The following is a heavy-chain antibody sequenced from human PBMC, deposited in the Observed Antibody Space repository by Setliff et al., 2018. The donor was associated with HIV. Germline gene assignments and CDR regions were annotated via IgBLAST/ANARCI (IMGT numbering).Heavy chain of an antibody. V-gene: IGHV1-46*01. CDR3: ARDPYYRNYFDS. CDR2: FNPSGDHT. Sequence: ASVKVSCKASGFTLTRYHMHWVRQAPGQGLEWMGVFNPSGDHTTYAQKFQGRVTMTRDTSTSTVYMELSSLTSEDTAIYYCARDPYYRNYFDSWGQGTLVTVSS. D-gene: IGHD3-22*01. J-gene: IGHJ4*02. CDR1: GFTLTRYH.